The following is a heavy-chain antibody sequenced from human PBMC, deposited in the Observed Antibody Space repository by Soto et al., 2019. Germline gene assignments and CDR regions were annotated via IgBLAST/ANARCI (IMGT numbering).Heavy chain of an antibody. CDR3: ARDYWTPRPPLYGMDV. Sequence: WASVKVSCKASGYTFTGYYIHWVRQAPGQGLEWMGIINPSVGSTSYAQKFQGRVTMTRDTSTSTVYMELSSLRSEDTAVYYCARDYWTPRPPLYGMDVWGQGTTVTVSS. CDR2: INPSVGST. V-gene: IGHV1-46*01. CDR1: GYTFTGYY. J-gene: IGHJ6*02. D-gene: IGHD6-6*01.